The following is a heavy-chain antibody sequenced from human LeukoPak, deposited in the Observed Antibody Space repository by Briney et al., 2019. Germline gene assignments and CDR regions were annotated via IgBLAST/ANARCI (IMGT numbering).Heavy chain of an antibody. J-gene: IGHJ4*02. D-gene: IGHD4-17*01. Sequence: GGSLRLSCAASGFAFSSYSMNWVRQAPGKGLEWVSSISSSSSYIYYADSVKGRFTISRDNAKNSLYLQMNSLRAEDTAVYYCARFYGDYGSGYWGQGTLVTVSS. CDR3: ARFYGDYGSGY. CDR2: ISSSSSYI. V-gene: IGHV3-21*01. CDR1: GFAFSSYS.